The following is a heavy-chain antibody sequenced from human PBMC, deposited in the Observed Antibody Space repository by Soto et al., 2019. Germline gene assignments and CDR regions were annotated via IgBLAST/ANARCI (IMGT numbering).Heavy chain of an antibody. CDR2: IYYSGST. V-gene: IGHV4-30-4*01. J-gene: IGHJ6*02. Sequence: SETLSLTCTVSGGSISSGDYYWSWIRQPPGKGLEWIGYIYYSGSTYYNPSLKSRVTISVDTSKNQFSLKLSSVTAADTAVYYCARERVRHYDFWSGYDDYYGMDVWGQGTTVTVS. CDR1: GGSISSGDYY. CDR3: ARERVRHYDFWSGYDDYYGMDV. D-gene: IGHD3-3*01.